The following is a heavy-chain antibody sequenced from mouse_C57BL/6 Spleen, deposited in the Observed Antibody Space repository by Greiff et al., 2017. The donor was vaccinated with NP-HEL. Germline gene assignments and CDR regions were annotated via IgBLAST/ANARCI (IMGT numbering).Heavy chain of an antibody. D-gene: IGHD1-1*01. Sequence: EVKVVESGGGLVKPGGSLKLSCAASGFTFSSYAMSWVRQTPEKRLEWVATISDGGSYTYYPDNVKGRFTISRDNAKNNLYLQMSHLKSEDTAMYYCARAGVALYYFDYWGQGTTLTVSS. CDR3: ARAGVALYYFDY. J-gene: IGHJ2*01. V-gene: IGHV5-4*03. CDR2: ISDGGSYT. CDR1: GFTFSSYA.